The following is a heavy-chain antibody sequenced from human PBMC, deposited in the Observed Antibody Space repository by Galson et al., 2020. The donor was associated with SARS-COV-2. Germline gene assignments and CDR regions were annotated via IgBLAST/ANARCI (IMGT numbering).Heavy chain of an antibody. CDR2: ISYDGSNK. CDR1: GFTFSSYG. D-gene: IGHD4-17*01. V-gene: IGHV3-30*18. CDR3: AKDRITYGDPKYYFDY. J-gene: IGHJ4*02. Sequence: GESLKISCAASGFTFSSYGMHWVRQAPGKGLEWVAVISYDGSNKYYADSVKGRFTISRDNSKNMLYLQMNSLRAEDTAVYYCAKDRITYGDPKYYFDYWGQGTLVTVSS.